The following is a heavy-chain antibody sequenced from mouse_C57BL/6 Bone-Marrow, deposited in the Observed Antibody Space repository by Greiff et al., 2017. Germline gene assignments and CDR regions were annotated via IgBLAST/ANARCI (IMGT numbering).Heavy chain of an antibody. CDR2: IRNKANGYTT. J-gene: IGHJ2*01. Sequence: EVKLVESGGGLVQPGGSLSLSCAASGFTFTDYYMSWVRQPPGKALEWLGFIRNKANGYTTEYSASVKGRFTISRDNSQSILYLQMNALRAEDSATYYCARKALVTTVVAYYFDYWGQGTTLTVSS. CDR3: ARKALVTTVVAYYFDY. V-gene: IGHV7-3*01. D-gene: IGHD1-1*01. CDR1: GFTFTDYY.